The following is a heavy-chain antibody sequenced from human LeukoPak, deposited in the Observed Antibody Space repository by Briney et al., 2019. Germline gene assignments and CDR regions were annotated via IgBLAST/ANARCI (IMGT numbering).Heavy chain of an antibody. CDR3: AGAPQYYDFWSGYYIFDY. CDR2: INHSGST. V-gene: IGHV4-34*01. CDR1: GGSFSGYY. Sequence: SETLSLTCAVYGGSFSGYYWGWIRQPPGKGLEWIGEINHSGSTNYNPSLKSRVTISVDTSKNQYALKLSSVTAADTAVYYCAGAPQYYDFWSGYYIFDYWGQGTLVTVSS. J-gene: IGHJ4*02. D-gene: IGHD3-3*01.